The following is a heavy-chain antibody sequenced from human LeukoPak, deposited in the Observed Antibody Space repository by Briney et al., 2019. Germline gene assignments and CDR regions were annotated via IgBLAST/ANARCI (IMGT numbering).Heavy chain of an antibody. J-gene: IGHJ5*02. D-gene: IGHD3-3*01. V-gene: IGHV1-18*01. CDR3: ARDLAGRFLEWLLPFDP. CDR2: ISAYNGNT. CDR1: GGTFSSYA. Sequence: GASVKVSCKASGGTFSSYAVSWVRQAPGQGLEWMGWISAYNGNTNYAQKLQGRVTMTTDTSTSTAYMELRSLRSDDTAVYYCARDLAGRFLEWLLPFDPWGQGTLVTVSS.